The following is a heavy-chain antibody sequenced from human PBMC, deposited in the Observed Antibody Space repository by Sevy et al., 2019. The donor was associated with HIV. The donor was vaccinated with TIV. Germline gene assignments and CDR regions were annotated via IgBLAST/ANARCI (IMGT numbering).Heavy chain of an antibody. V-gene: IGHV4-39*01. CDR2: IYYSGSN. CDR3: ARFRVWGSYRGLFDY. CDR1: GGSISSSSYY. J-gene: IGHJ4*02. Sequence: SETLSLTCTVSGGSISSSSYYWGWIRQPPGKGLEWIGSIYYSGSNYYNPSLKSRVTISVDTSKNQFSLKLSSVTAADTAVYYCARFRVWGSYRGLFDYWGQGTLVTVSS. D-gene: IGHD3-16*02.